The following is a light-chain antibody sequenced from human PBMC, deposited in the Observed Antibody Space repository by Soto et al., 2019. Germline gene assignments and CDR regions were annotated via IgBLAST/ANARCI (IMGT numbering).Light chain of an antibody. J-gene: IGKJ2*01. CDR2: SAP. CDR3: QHYDSAGT. CDR1: QSVSSSY. Sequence: IVWTQSPGTLSLSPGERATLSCRASQSVSSSYLGWYQQKPGQAPRLLIYSAPSRANGVPVRFSGSGSGTDLTLTISRLEPEDFALYYCQHYDSAGTFGQGTTLEI. V-gene: IGKV3-20*01.